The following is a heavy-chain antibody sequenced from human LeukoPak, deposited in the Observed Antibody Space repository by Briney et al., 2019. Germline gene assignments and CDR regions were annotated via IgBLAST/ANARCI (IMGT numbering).Heavy chain of an antibody. D-gene: IGHD2-15*01. V-gene: IGHV3-21*01. CDR2: ISSSSSYI. CDR1: GFTFSSYS. CDR3: ARDRGRYGGTDY. Sequence: GGSLRLSCAASGFTFSSYSMNWVRQAPGKGLEWVSSISSSSSYIYYADSVKGRFTISRDNAKNSLYLQMNSLRAEDTAVYYCARDRGRYGGTDYWGQGTLVTVSS. J-gene: IGHJ4*02.